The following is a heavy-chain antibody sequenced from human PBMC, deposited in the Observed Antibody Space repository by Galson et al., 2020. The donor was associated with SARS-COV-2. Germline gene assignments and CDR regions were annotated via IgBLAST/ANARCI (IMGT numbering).Heavy chain of an antibody. Sequence: GGSLRLSCAASGFTFSNAWMSWVRQAPGKGLEWVGRIKSKTDGGTTDYAAPVKGRFTISRDDSKNTLYLQMNSLKTEDTAVYYCTTDKLYGSGSYYHIDNDYWGQGTLVTVSS. D-gene: IGHD3-10*01. CDR2: IKSKTDGGTT. CDR1: GFTFSNAW. J-gene: IGHJ4*02. V-gene: IGHV3-15*01. CDR3: TTDKLYGSGSYYHIDNDY.